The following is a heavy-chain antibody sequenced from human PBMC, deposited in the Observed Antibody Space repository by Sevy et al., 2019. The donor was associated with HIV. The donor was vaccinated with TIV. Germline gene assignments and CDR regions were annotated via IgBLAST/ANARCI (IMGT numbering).Heavy chain of an antibody. CDR2: ISYDGSNK. Sequence: GGSLRLSCAASGFTFSNYAMHWVRQAPGKGLEWVAVISYDGSNKYYADSVKGRITSSRCNSKNTLNLQMHSLRAEDTAVYYCARVDEQRWLRLYYFDYWGQGTVVTVSS. D-gene: IGHD5-12*01. V-gene: IGHV3-30*04. CDR3: ARVDEQRWLRLYYFDY. J-gene: IGHJ4*02. CDR1: GFTFSNYA.